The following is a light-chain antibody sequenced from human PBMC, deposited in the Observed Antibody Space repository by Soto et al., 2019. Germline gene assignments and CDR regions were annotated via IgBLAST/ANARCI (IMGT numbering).Light chain of an antibody. J-gene: IGKJ1*01. Sequence: DIVVTQSAATLSVSLGERATLSCRASQSLXSNFVWYQKKPGQAPRILNDXASSRATGIPDRFSGSGCGTDFTLTISRLEPEDLEVYCCQQYGSSVTFGQGTKVDIK. CDR2: XAS. CDR3: QQYGSSVT. CDR1: QSLXSN. V-gene: IGKV3-20*01.